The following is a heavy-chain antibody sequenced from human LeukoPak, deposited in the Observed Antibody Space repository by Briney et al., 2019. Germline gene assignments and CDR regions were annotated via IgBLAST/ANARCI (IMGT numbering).Heavy chain of an antibody. J-gene: IGHJ4*02. CDR3: AREEGFIDY. Sequence: SQTLSLTCTVSGGSISSGGYSWSWIRQHPGKGLEWIGYIYYSGSTYYNPSLKSRVTISVATSKNQFSLKLSPVTAADTAVYYCAREEGFIDYWGQGTLVTVSS. V-gene: IGHV4-31*03. CDR1: GGSISSGGYS. CDR2: IYYSGST.